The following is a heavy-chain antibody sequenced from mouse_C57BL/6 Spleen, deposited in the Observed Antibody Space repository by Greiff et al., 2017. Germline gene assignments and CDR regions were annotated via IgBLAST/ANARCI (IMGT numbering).Heavy chain of an antibody. CDR1: GFTFSDYY. CDR3: ARANYDGRVSYAMDY. CDR2: INYDGSST. V-gene: IGHV5-16*01. D-gene: IGHD1-1*01. Sequence: EVKLVESEGGLVQPGSSMKLSCTASGFTFSDYYMAWVRQVPEKGLEWVANINYDGSSTYYLDSLKSRFIISRDNAKNILYLQMSSLKSEDTATYYCARANYDGRVSYAMDYWGQGTSVTVSS. J-gene: IGHJ4*01.